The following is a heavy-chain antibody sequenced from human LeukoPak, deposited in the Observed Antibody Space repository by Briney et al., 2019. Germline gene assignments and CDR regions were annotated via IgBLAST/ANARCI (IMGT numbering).Heavy chain of an antibody. V-gene: IGHV4-4*07. D-gene: IGHD3-16*01. CDR1: GGSLSSYY. CDR2: IYTSGST. Sequence: SETLSLTCTVSGGSLSSYYSSWIRQPAGKGLEWIGRIYTSGSTNYNPSLKSRVTMSVDTSKNQFSLKLSSVTAADTAVYYCARDGASGAFDIWGQGTMVTVSS. J-gene: IGHJ3*02. CDR3: ARDGASGAFDI.